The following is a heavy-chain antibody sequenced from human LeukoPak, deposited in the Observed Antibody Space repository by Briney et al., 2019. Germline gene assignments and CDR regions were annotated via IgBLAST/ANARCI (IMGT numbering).Heavy chain of an antibody. D-gene: IGHD3-22*01. J-gene: IGHJ1*01. CDR3: AEEDSSGSSPAEYFQH. CDR2: ISYDGSNK. V-gene: IGHV3-30*04. CDR1: GFTFSSYA. Sequence: GRSLRLSCAASGFTFSSYAMHWVRQAPGKGLEWVAVISYDGSNKYYADSVKGRFTISRDNSKNTLYLQMNSLRAEDTAVYYCAEEDSSGSSPAEYFQHWGQGTLVTVSS.